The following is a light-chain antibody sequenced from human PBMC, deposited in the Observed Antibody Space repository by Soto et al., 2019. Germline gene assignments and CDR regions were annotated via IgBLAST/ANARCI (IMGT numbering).Light chain of an antibody. Sequence: DIVMTQSPLSLPVIPGEPASISCRSSGDLQRSHGYSYLDWYLQKPGQSPQLLIYLGSNRASGVPDRFSGSGSGTDFTRKISRVEAEDVGVYYCMQVLQTPYTFGQGTRLEIK. V-gene: IGKV2-28*01. CDR3: MQVLQTPYT. J-gene: IGKJ2*01. CDR1: GDLQRSHGYSY. CDR2: LGS.